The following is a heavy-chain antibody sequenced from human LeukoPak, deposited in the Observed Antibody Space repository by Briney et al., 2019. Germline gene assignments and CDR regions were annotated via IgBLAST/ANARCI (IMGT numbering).Heavy chain of an antibody. D-gene: IGHD3-9*01. J-gene: IGHJ4*02. CDR1: GGSISSGTYY. V-gene: IGHV4-61*01. CDR3: ARTTHPDAKDWPYFDY. CDR2: IYYSGST. Sequence: SETLSLTCTVSGGSISSGTYYWGWIRQPPGKGLEWIAYIYYSGSTKYNPCLKSRFTRTAYTAKNKCTRKMPSVTAADTAVYYCARTTHPDAKDWPYFDYWGQGILVTVFS.